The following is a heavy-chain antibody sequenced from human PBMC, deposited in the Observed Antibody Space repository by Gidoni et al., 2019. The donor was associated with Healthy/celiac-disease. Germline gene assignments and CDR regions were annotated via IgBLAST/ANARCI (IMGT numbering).Heavy chain of an antibody. CDR2: IYWDDDK. CDR3: AHRQLLGYCSSTSCRGGYNWFDP. Sequence: QITLKESGPTLVKPTQTLTLTCTFSGFSLSTSGVGVGWIRQPPGKALEWLALIYWDDDKRYSPSLKSRLTITKDTSKNQVVLTMTNMDPVDTATYYCAHRQLLGYCSSTSCRGGYNWFDPWGQGTLVTVSS. V-gene: IGHV2-5*02. CDR1: GFSLSTSGVG. D-gene: IGHD2-2*01. J-gene: IGHJ5*02.